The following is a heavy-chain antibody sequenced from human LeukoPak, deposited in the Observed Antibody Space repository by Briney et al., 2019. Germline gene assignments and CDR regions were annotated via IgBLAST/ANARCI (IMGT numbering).Heavy chain of an antibody. V-gene: IGHV3-30*02. CDR1: GFTFSSYA. Sequence: TGGSLRLSCAASGFTFSSYAMSWVRQAPGKGLEWVAFIRYDGSNKCYADSVKGRFTISRDNSKNTLYLQMNSLRAEDTAVYYCAKDGFRSSHPAYWGQGTLVTVSS. D-gene: IGHD6-13*01. J-gene: IGHJ4*02. CDR3: AKDGFRSSHPAY. CDR2: IRYDGSNK.